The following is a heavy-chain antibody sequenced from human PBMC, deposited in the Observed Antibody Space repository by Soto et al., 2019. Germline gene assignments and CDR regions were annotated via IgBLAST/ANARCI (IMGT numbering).Heavy chain of an antibody. D-gene: IGHD2-15*01. V-gene: IGHV4-31*03. Sequence: SETLSLTCTVSGGSITTGGYYWSWIRQLPGKGLEWIGHRYYSESTYYNPSLKSRVSISLDTSKNQFSLKLSFVTAADTSMYYCARTKCSGGSCYSWSLDYWGQGTPVTVSS. J-gene: IGHJ4*02. CDR1: GGSITTGGYY. CDR3: ARTKCSGGSCYSWSLDY. CDR2: RYYSEST.